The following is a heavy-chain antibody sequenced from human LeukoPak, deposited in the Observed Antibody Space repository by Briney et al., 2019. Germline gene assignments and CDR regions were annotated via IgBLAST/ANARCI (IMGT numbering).Heavy chain of an antibody. CDR3: ARAYYGSGVVNAFDI. D-gene: IGHD3-10*01. V-gene: IGHV4-39*07. CDR1: GGSISSSGYY. J-gene: IGHJ3*02. CDR2: IYYSGTT. Sequence: SETLSLTCTVSGGSISSSGYYWGWVRQPPGGGLEWIGSIYYSGTTYYNPSLKSRVTISVDTSKNQFSLRLSSMTAADTAVYYCARAYYGSGVVNAFDIWGQGTMVTVSS.